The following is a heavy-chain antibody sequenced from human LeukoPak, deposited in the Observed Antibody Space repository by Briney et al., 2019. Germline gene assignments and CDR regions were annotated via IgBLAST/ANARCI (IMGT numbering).Heavy chain of an antibody. J-gene: IGHJ4*02. D-gene: IGHD2-15*01. CDR2: ISAYNGNT. CDR1: GYTFTSYG. Sequence: ASVKVSCKASGYTFTSYGISWVRQAPGQGLEWMGWISAYNGNTNYAQKLQVRVTMTTDTSTSTAYMELRSLRSDDTAVYYCARDLGYCSGGSCYFQHCYGYWGQGTLVTVSS. V-gene: IGHV1-18*01. CDR3: ARDLGYCSGGSCYFQHCYGY.